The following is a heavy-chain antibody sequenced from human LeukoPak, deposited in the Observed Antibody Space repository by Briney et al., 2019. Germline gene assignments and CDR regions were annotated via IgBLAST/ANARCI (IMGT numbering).Heavy chain of an antibody. CDR2: IYSGGST. J-gene: IGHJ4*02. V-gene: IGHV3-66*01. Sequence: GGSLRLSCAAYGFTVSRNYMSWVRQAPGKGLEWVSVIYSGGSTYYADSVKGRFTVSRDDAKNSLYLQMNSLRAEDAAVYYCARVVCIVGSCPDYVDHWGQGTLVTVSS. CDR1: GFTVSRNY. CDR3: ARVVCIVGSCPDYVDH. D-gene: IGHD2-15*01.